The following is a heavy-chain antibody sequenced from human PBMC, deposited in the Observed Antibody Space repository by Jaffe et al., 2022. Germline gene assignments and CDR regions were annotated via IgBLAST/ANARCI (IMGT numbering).Heavy chain of an antibody. CDR2: IYWDDDK. V-gene: IGHV2-5*02. D-gene: IGHD3-16*02. CDR3: AHGYYDYVWGSYRLDAFDI. J-gene: IGHJ3*02. CDR1: GFSLSTSGVG. Sequence: QITLKESGPTLVKPTQTLTLTCTFSGFSLSTSGVGVGWIRQPPGKALEWLALIYWDDDKRYSPSLKSRLTITKDTSKNQVVLTMTNMDPVDTATYYCAHGYYDYVWGSYRLDAFDIWGQGTMVTVSS.